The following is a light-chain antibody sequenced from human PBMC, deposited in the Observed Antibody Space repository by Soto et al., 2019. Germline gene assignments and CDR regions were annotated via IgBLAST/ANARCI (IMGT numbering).Light chain of an antibody. J-gene: IGLJ3*02. CDR3: TSYKGSNTWV. CDR2: EVS. V-gene: IGLV2-14*01. Sequence: QSVLTQPASVSGSPGQSITISCTGTRRDIGTYNYVAWYQQHPGKAPKLLIYEVSNRPSGVSNRFSGSKSGNTASLTISGLQAEDEADFYCTSYKGSNTWVFGGGTKVTVL. CDR1: RRDIGTYNY.